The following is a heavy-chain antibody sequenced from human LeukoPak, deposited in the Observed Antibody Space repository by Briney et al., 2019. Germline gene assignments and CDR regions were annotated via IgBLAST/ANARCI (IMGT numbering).Heavy chain of an antibody. CDR1: GYTFTSYD. D-gene: IGHD6-13*01. Sequence: EASVTVSFTASGYTFTSYDINWVRQATGQGLEWMGWMNPNSGNTGYAQKFQGRVTMTRNTSISTAYMELSSLRSEDTAVYYCARHSWYSDADAFDIWGQGTMVTVSS. CDR2: MNPNSGNT. J-gene: IGHJ3*02. CDR3: ARHSWYSDADAFDI. V-gene: IGHV1-8*01.